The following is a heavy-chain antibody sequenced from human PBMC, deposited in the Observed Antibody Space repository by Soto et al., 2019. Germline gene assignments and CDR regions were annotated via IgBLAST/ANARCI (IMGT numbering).Heavy chain of an antibody. V-gene: IGHV1-2*02. CDR3: AREASAVISLDY. J-gene: IGHJ4*02. CDR2: FNPNSGDT. D-gene: IGHD6-19*01. CDR1: GYTFTAYS. Sequence: AASVKVSCKASGYTFTAYSMHWVRQAPGQGLEWVGWFNPNSGDTIYAQKFQGRVTLTRDTSIGTAYMELYSLTSDDTAVYYWAREASAVISLDYSGQGTPVTVSS.